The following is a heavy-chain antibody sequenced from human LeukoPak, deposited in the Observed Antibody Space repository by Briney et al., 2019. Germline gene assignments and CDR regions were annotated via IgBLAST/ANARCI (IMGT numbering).Heavy chain of an antibody. D-gene: IGHD1-26*01. CDR2: IDWDDDK. J-gene: IGHJ4*02. V-gene: IGHV2-70*01. CDR1: GFSLSTSGVG. Sequence: SGPTLVNPTQTLTLTCTFSGFSLSTSGVGVGWIRQPPGKALEWLALIDWDDDKYYSTSLKTRLTTSKDTSKNQVVLTMTNMDPVDTATYYCARMYSGSYDYWGQGTLVTVSS. CDR3: ARMYSGSYDY.